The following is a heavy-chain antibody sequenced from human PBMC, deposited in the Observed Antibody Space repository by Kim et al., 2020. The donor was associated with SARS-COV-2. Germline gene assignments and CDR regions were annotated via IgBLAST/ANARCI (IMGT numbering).Heavy chain of an antibody. V-gene: IGHV3-30*04. D-gene: IGHD3-10*01. J-gene: IGHJ3*02. CDR3: ARDWGVEGFGELLLGNDAFDI. Sequence: GGSLRLSCAASGFTFSSYAMHWVRQAPGKGLEWVAVISYDGSNKYYADSVKGRFTISRDNSKNTLYLQMNSLRAEDTAVYYCARDWGVEGFGELLLGNDAFDIWGQGTMVTVSS. CDR1: GFTFSSYA. CDR2: ISYDGSNK.